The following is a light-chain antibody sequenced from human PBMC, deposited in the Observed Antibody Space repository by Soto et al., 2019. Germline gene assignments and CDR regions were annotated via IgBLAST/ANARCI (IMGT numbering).Light chain of an antibody. V-gene: IGLV2-14*01. CDR1: SSDVGGYHY. Sequence: QSALTQPASVSVSPGRSITISCTGTSSDVGGYHYASWYQQHPGKAPKLMMYEVSDRPSGVSNRFSGSKSGYTASLTISGLQAEDEADYYCSSYTSSSTPYVFGTGTKLTVL. CDR2: EVS. J-gene: IGLJ1*01. CDR3: SSYTSSSTPYV.